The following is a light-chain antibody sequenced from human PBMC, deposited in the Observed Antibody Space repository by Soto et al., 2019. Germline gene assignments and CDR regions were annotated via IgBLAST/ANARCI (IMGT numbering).Light chain of an antibody. J-gene: IGLJ1*01. CDR3: CSYTGSSPLYV. Sequence: QSVLTQPASVSASPGQSITISCTGTSSDVGSYNLVSWFQQHPGKAPKLIIYDVSQRPSGVSNRFSGSKSGNTASLTISGLQTDDEADYHCCSYTGSSPLYVFGNGTKVTVL. CDR2: DVS. V-gene: IGLV2-23*02. CDR1: SSDVGSYNL.